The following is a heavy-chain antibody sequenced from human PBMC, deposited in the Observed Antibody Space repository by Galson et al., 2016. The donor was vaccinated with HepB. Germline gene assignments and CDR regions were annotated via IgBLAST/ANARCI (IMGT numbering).Heavy chain of an antibody. J-gene: IGHJ4*02. V-gene: IGHV4-30-4*01. CDR1: GGSISSGDYY. Sequence: TLSLTCTVSGGSISSGDYYWSWIRQPPGKGLEWIGYICYSGSTYYNPSLKSRVTISADTSKNQFSLKLSSVTAADTAVYYCARDWGSATIAFDYWGQGTLVTVSS. CDR2: ICYSGST. CDR3: ARDWGSATIAFDY. D-gene: IGHD5-12*01.